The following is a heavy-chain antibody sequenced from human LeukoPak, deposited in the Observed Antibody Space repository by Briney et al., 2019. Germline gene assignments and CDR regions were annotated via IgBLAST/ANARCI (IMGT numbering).Heavy chain of an antibody. D-gene: IGHD3-3*01. Sequence: ASVKVSCKASGGTFSSYAISWVRQAPGQGLEWMGGIIPILGIANYAQKFQGRVTITADTSTDTAYMELSSLRSEDTAVYYCATDRAWSSPFDPWGQGTLVTVSS. CDR2: IIPILGIA. CDR1: GGTFSSYA. CDR3: ATDRAWSSPFDP. J-gene: IGHJ5*02. V-gene: IGHV1-69*10.